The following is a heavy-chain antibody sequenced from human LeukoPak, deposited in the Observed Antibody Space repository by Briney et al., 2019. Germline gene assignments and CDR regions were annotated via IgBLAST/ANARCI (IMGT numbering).Heavy chain of an antibody. CDR1: GYALTSYD. V-gene: IGHV1-8*01. Sequence: ASVKVSCKASGYALTSYDINWVRQATGQGLEWMGWMNPNSGRTGYAQNFQGRITITRNTSISTAYLELSSLRSDDTAVYYCTRETSSRYFDYWGQGTLVTVSS. J-gene: IGHJ4*02. CDR2: MNPNSGRT. CDR3: TRETSSRYFDY.